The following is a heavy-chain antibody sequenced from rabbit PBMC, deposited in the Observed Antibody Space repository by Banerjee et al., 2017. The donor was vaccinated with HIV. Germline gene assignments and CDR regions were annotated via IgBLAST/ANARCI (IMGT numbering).Heavy chain of an antibody. V-gene: IGHV1S40*01. J-gene: IGHJ3*01. Sequence: KGLEWIACIYVGSGGTYYASWAKGRFTVSKTSSTTVTLQMTSLTAADTATYFCARDARNSYGYADYALDLWGQGTLVTVS. D-gene: IGHD6-1*01. CDR2: IYVGSGGT. CDR3: ARDARNSYGYADYALDL.